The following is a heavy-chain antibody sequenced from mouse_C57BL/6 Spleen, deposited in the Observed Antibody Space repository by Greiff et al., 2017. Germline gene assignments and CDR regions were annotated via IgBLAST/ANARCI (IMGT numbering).Heavy chain of an antibody. D-gene: IGHD2-3*01. J-gene: IGHJ4*01. Sequence: QVQLQQSGAELARPGASVKMSCKASGYTFTSYTMHWVKQRPGQGLEWIGYINPSSGYTKYNQKFKDKATLTADKSSSTAYMQLSSLTSEDSAVYYCARAGLLEYYAVGDWGQRTSVTVST. V-gene: IGHV1-4*01. CDR2: INPSSGYT. CDR3: ARAGLLEYYAVGD. CDR1: GYTFTSYT.